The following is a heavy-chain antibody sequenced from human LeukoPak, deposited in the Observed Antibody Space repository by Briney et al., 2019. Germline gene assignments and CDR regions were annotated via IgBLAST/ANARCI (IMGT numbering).Heavy chain of an antibody. D-gene: IGHD2-21*01. Sequence: SETLSLTWAVYGEIFSTYHYSWLRQSPGKGLEWIGEINHSGSTNYNPSLKSRVTISVDTSRNQFSLRLTSVTAADAAMYYCTRPGLAYCGGDCYSTEGYYFDYWSQGTLVAVSS. J-gene: IGHJ4*02. V-gene: IGHV4-34*01. CDR3: TRPGLAYCGGDCYSTEGYYFDY. CDR1: GEIFSTYH. CDR2: INHSGST.